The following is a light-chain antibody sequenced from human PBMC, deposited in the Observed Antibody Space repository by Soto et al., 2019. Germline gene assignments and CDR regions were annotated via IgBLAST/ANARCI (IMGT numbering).Light chain of an antibody. J-gene: IGLJ1*01. CDR1: ALPKQY. Sequence: SYELTQPPSVSVSPGQTARITCSGDALPKQYAYWYQQKPGQAPVLVIYKDSERPSGIPERFSGSSSGTTVTLTISGVQAEDEADYYCQSADSSGTYYVFGTGTKLTGL. V-gene: IGLV3-25*03. CDR2: KDS. CDR3: QSADSSGTYYV.